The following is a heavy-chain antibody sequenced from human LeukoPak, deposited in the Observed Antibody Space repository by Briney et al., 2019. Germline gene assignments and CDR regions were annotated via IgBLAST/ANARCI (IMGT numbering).Heavy chain of an antibody. CDR2: IRYDGSNK. Sequence: WGSLRLSCAASGFTFSSYGMHWVGQAPGKGLEWVAFIRYDGSNKYYADSVKGRFTISRDNSKNTLYLQMNSLRAEDTAVYYCARDQGYCSGGSCYTDAFDIWGQGTVVTVSS. V-gene: IGHV3-30*02. J-gene: IGHJ3*02. D-gene: IGHD2-15*01. CDR3: ARDQGYCSGGSCYTDAFDI. CDR1: GFTFSSYG.